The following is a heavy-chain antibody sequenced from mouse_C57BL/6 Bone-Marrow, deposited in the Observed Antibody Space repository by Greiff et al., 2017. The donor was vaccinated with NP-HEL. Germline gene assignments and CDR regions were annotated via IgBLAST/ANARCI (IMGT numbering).Heavy chain of an antibody. CDR1: GYTFTSYW. CDR3: ASGDYDYGWFAY. D-gene: IGHD2-4*01. Sequence: QVQLQQPGAELVKPGASVKLSCKASGYTFTSYWMQWVKQRPGQGLEWIGEIDPSDSYTNYNQKFKGKATLTVDTSSSTAYMQLSSLTSEDSAVYYCASGDYDYGWFAYWGQGTLVTVSA. J-gene: IGHJ3*01. V-gene: IGHV1-50*01. CDR2: IDPSDSYT.